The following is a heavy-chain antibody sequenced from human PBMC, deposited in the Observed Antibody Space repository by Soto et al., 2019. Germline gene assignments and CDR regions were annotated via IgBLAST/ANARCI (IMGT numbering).Heavy chain of an antibody. J-gene: IGHJ6*02. Sequence: PSETLSLTCTVSGGSISSSSYYWGWIRQPPGKGLEWIGSIYYSGSTYYNPSLKSRVTISVDTSKNQFSLKLSSVTAADTVVYYCARSSITIFGVVTKVPVWGQGTTVTVSS. CDR3: ARSSITIFGVVTKVPV. V-gene: IGHV4-39*01. CDR2: IYYSGST. D-gene: IGHD3-3*01. CDR1: GGSISSSSYY.